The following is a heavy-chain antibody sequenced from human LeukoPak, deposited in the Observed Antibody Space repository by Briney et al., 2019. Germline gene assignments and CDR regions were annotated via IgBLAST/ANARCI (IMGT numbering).Heavy chain of an antibody. CDR2: ITGGSGAK. CDR1: GFTFSSFA. CDR3: AKDTPLTTYTSGWSSNSFDY. V-gene: IGHV3-23*01. J-gene: IGHJ4*02. Sequence: GGSLRLSCTVSGFTFSSFAMSWVRLAPGKGLEWVSTITGGSGAKYYADSVKGRFTISRDNSKDTLYLQMHSLRAEDTAVYFCAKDTPLTTYTSGWSSNSFDYWGQGTLVAVSS. D-gene: IGHD6-19*01.